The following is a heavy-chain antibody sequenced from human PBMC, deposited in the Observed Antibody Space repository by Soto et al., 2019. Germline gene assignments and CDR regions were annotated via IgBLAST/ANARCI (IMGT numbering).Heavy chain of an antibody. CDR3: ARVLRFLEWFDWGIDYYYGMDV. D-gene: IGHD3-3*01. CDR1: GGTFSSYA. J-gene: IGHJ6*02. Sequence: ASVKVSCKASGGTFSSYAISWVRQAPGQGLGWMGGIIPIFGTANYAQKFQGRVTITADKSTSTAYMELSSLRSEDTAVYYCARVLRFLEWFDWGIDYYYGMDVWGQGTTVTVSS. CDR2: IIPIFGTA. V-gene: IGHV1-69*06.